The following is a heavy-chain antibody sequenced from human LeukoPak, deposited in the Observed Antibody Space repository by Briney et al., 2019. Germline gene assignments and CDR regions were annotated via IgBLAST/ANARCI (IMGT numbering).Heavy chain of an antibody. Sequence: GRSLRLSCAASGFTFSSYGMHWVRQAPGKGLEWVAVIWYDGSNKYYADSVKGRFTISRDNSKNTLYLQMNSLRAEDTAMYYCARDQENYYGSGSYYSYYYYGMDVWGQGTTVTVSS. CDR3: ARDQENYYGSGSYYSYYYYGMDV. D-gene: IGHD3-10*01. CDR1: GFTFSSYG. V-gene: IGHV3-33*01. CDR2: IWYDGSNK. J-gene: IGHJ6*02.